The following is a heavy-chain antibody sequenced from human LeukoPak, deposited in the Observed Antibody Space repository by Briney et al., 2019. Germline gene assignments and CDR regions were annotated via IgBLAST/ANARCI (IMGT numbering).Heavy chain of an antibody. J-gene: IGHJ4*02. CDR1: GYTFTGYY. CDR2: ISAYNGNT. V-gene: IGHV1-18*04. D-gene: IGHD1-26*01. Sequence: ASVKVSCKASGYTFTGYYMHWVRQAPGQGLEWMGWISAYNGNTNYAQKLQGRVTMTTDTSTSTAYMELRSLRSDDTAVYYCARAGSLYSGSYDDYWGQGTLVTVSS. CDR3: ARAGSLYSGSYDDY.